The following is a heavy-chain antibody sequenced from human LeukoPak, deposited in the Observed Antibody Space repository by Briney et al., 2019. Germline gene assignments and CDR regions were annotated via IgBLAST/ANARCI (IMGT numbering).Heavy chain of an antibody. J-gene: IGHJ4*02. D-gene: IGHD3-3*01. CDR1: GFTFSSYA. CDR2: MSGSCGRT. Sequence: GGSLTLSCTVSGFTFSSYAMSWVRQAPGKGQEWVSAMSGSCGRTYYEDSVKGRCAISRENSNNTLYLQMHRLTAEDTAVYHCAKRSSGCITVFGPPYFDYWGQRTLVTVSS. V-gene: IGHV3-23*01. CDR3: AKRSSGCITVFGPPYFDY.